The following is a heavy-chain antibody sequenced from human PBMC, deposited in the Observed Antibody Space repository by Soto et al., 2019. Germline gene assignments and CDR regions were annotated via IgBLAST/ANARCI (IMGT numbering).Heavy chain of an antibody. CDR1: GFTFSSYW. CDR2: IKQDGSQK. Sequence: GGSLRLSCAASGFTFSSYWMSWVRQAPGKGLEWVANIKQDGSQKYYADSVKGRFTISRDNSKNTLYLQMNSLRAEDTAVYYCARDAYSIAVAGFTPRFDYWGQGTLVTVSS. V-gene: IGHV3-7*01. CDR3: ARDAYSIAVAGFTPRFDY. D-gene: IGHD6-19*01. J-gene: IGHJ4*02.